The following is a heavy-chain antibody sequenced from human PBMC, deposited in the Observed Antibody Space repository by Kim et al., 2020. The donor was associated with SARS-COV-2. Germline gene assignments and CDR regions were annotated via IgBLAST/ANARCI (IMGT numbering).Heavy chain of an antibody. V-gene: IGHV6-1*01. CDR1: GDSVSSNSAA. Sequence: SQTLSLTCVISGDSVSSNSAAWNWIRQSPSRGLEWLGRTYYRSKWYNDYAVSVKSRITINPDTSKNQFSLQLNSVTPEDTAVYYCARGRGTYAHYDYIWGSQREGYYYGMDVWGQGTTVTVSS. CDR3: ARGRGTYAHYDYIWGSQREGYYYGMDV. CDR2: TYYRSKWYN. J-gene: IGHJ6*02. D-gene: IGHD3-16*01.